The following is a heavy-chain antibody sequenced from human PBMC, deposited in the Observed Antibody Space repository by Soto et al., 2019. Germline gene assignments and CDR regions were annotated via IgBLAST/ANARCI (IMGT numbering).Heavy chain of an antibody. CDR3: ARENVLSYVDTAMVDYFDY. J-gene: IGHJ4*02. CDR2: ISGYNGDT. V-gene: IGHV1-18*01. CDR1: GYTFNTYS. D-gene: IGHD5-18*01. Sequence: GASVNVSCKASGYTFNTYSISWVRQAPGQGLEWMGWISGYNGDTHYAQKFQGRVTMTTDTSTSTAYMELRSLRSDDTAMYYCARENVLSYVDTAMVDYFDYWGQGTLVTVSS.